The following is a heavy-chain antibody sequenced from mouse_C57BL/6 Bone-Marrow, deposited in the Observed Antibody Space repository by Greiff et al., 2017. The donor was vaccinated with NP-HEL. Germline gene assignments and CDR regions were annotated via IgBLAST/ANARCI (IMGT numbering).Heavy chain of an antibody. CDR1: GYTFTSYD. D-gene: IGHD2-12*01. J-gene: IGHJ3*01. V-gene: IGHV1-85*01. Sequence: VQLVESGPELVKPGASVKLSCKASGYTFTSYDINWVKQRPGQGLEWIGWIYPRDGSTKYNEKFKGKATLTVDTSSSTAYMELHSLTSEDSAVYFCARDHLLLPFAYWGQGTLVTVSA. CDR2: IYPRDGST. CDR3: ARDHLLLPFAY.